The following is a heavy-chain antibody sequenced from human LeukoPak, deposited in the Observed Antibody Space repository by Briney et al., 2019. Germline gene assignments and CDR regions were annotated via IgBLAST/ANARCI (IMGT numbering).Heavy chain of an antibody. CDR1: GFTFSSYA. CDR2: ISGSGGST. V-gene: IGHV3-23*01. D-gene: IGHD3-10*01. J-gene: IGHJ6*03. Sequence: GGSLRLSCAASGFTFSSYAMSWVRQAPGNGLEWVSAISGSGGSTYYADSVKGRFTISRDNSKNTLYLQMNSLRAEDTAVYYCAKEARYGSGSSYYYYCYMDVWGKGTTVTVSS. CDR3: AKEARYGSGSSYYYYCYMDV.